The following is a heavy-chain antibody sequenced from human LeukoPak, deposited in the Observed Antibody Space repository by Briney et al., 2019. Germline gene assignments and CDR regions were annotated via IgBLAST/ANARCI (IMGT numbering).Heavy chain of an antibody. CDR1: GYTFTGYY. V-gene: IGHV1-2*02. CDR3: ARASITMVQGARHALDI. J-gene: IGHJ3*02. CDR2: INPNSGGT. Sequence: GASVKVSCKASGYTFTGYYMHWVRQAPGQGLEWMGWINPNSGGTNYAQKFQGRVTMTSDTSINTAYMELSRLRSDDTAVYYFARASITMVQGARHALDIWGQGTMVTVSS. D-gene: IGHD3-10*01.